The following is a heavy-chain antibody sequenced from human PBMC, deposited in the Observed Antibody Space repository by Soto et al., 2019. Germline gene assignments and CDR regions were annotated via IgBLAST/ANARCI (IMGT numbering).Heavy chain of an antibody. V-gene: IGHV4-34*01. CDR2: INHSGST. CDR1: GGSFSGYY. J-gene: IGHJ3*02. Sequence: QVQLQQWGAGLLKPSETLSLTCAVYGGSFSGYYCSWIRQPPGKELEWIGEINHSGSTNYNPSLKRRATIAVHPSKNQFSLKLSSVNAADTAVYCCARLPKTGADAFDIWGQGTMVTVSS. D-gene: IGHD7-27*01. CDR3: ARLPKTGADAFDI.